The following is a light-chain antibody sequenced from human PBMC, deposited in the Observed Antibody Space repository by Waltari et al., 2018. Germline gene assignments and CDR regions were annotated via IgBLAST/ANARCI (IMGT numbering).Light chain of an antibody. V-gene: IGKV3-11*01. CDR2: DAS. CDR1: QRISNH. CDR3: QQRATWPQVT. Sequence: EIVLTQSPATLSLSPGERGTPPCTASQRISNHLAWYQQKPGQAPRLLIYDASSRAIGIPARFSGSGSGTDFTLTISSLEPEDFAVYYCQQRATWPQVTFGGGTKVEI. J-gene: IGKJ4*01.